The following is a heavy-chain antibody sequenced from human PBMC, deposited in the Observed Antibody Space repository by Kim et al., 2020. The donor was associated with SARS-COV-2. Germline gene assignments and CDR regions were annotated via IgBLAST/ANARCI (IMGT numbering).Heavy chain of an antibody. D-gene: IGHD3-10*01. CDR3: ARDCRD. J-gene: IGHJ4*02. V-gene: IGHV3-72*01. CDR1: GFIVSAHY. Sequence: GGSLRLSCAASGFIVSAHYMDWVRQAPGRGLEWVARTRTQPKDYTTEHAASGKGSFIISSDDSKHSLYLQMNSLRTADTAVYYGARDCRDWGQGTLVTVS. CDR2: TRTQPKDYTT.